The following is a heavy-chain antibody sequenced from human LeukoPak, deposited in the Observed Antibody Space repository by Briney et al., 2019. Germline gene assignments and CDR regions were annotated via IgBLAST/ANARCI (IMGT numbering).Heavy chain of an antibody. CDR1: GYTFTSYG. CDR3: SRDHTAYSGSYYANFDY. V-gene: IGHV1-18*01. D-gene: IGHD1-26*01. Sequence: ASVKVSCKASGYTFTSYGISWVRQAPGQGLEWMGWISAYNGNTNYAQKLRGRVTMTTDTSTSTASMELRSLRSDDTAVYYCSRDHTAYSGSYYANFDYWGQGTLVTVSS. J-gene: IGHJ4*02. CDR2: ISAYNGNT.